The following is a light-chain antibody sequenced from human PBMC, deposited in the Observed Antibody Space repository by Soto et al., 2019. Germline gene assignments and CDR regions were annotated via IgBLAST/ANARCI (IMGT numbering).Light chain of an antibody. CDR1: SSDVGGYNY. J-gene: IGLJ1*01. CDR3: SSYTRSTTLVV. CDR2: EVT. V-gene: IGLV2-14*01. Sequence: QSALTQPASVSGSPGQSITISCTGTSSDVGGYNYVSWYQQHPGKAPKLMIYEVTNRPSGVSNRFSGSQSGNTASLTISGLQAEDEADYYCSSYTRSTTLVVFGTGTKLTVL.